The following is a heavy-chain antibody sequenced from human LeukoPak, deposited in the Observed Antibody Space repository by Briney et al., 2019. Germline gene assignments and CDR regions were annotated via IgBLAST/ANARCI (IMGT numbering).Heavy chain of an antibody. V-gene: IGHV1-8*01. D-gene: IGHD6-6*01. CDR1: GYTFTSYD. CDR3: ARRSARDIAARLLGY. CDR2: MNPNSGNT. Sequence: SSVKVSCKASGYTFTSYDINWVRQATGQGLEWMGWMNPNSGNTGYAQKFQGRVTMTRNTSISTAYMELSSLRSEDKAVYYCARRSARDIAARLLGYWGQGTLVTVSS. J-gene: IGHJ4*02.